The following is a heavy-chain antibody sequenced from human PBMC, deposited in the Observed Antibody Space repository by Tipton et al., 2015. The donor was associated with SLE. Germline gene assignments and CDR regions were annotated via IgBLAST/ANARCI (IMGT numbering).Heavy chain of an antibody. CDR3: RTQVFASRAGDY. J-gene: IGHJ4*02. Sequence: TLSLTCAVYGGSFSGYYWSWIRQPPGKGLEWIGEINHSGSTNYNPSLKSRVTISVDTSKNQFSLKLSSVTAADTAVYYCRTQVFASRAGDYWGQGTLVTVSS. D-gene: IGHD1-14*01. V-gene: IGHV4-34*01. CDR1: GGSFSGYY. CDR2: INHSGST.